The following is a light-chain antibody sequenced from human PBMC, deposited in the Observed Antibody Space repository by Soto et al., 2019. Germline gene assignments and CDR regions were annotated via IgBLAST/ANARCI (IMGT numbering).Light chain of an antibody. CDR3: QQYGSSPPWT. Sequence: EIVLTQSPGTLSLSPGERATLSCRASHSVSSSYLAWYQQKPGQAPRLLIYGASSRATGIPDRFSGSGSGTDFTLTISRLEPEDFAVYYCQQYGSSPPWTFGQGTKVDI. CDR2: GAS. CDR1: HSVSSSY. V-gene: IGKV3-20*01. J-gene: IGKJ1*01.